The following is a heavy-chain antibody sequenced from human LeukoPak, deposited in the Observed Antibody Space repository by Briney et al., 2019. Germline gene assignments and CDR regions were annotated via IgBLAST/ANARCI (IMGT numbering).Heavy chain of an antibody. Sequence: PGGSLRLSCAASGFTFSSYAMHWVRQAPGKGLEWVAVISYDGSNKYYADSVKGRFTISRDNSKNTLYLQMNSLRAEDTAVYYCARENYDILTGPTLPGEIFDYWGQGTLVTVSS. CDR3: ARENYDILTGPTLPGEIFDY. CDR1: GFTFSSYA. V-gene: IGHV3-30-3*01. J-gene: IGHJ4*02. D-gene: IGHD3-9*01. CDR2: ISYDGSNK.